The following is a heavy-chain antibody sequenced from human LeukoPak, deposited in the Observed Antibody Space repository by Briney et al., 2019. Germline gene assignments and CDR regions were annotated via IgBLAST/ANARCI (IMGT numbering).Heavy chain of an antibody. D-gene: IGHD3-10*01. CDR1: GGSISSGGYY. Sequence: SETLSLTCTVSGGSISSGGYYWSWIRQPAGQGLEWIGRIYTSGSTNYNPSLKSRVTMSVDTSKNQFSLKLSSVTAADTAVYYCARDSGAAPDFDYWGQGTLVTVSS. CDR3: ARDSGAAPDFDY. CDR2: IYTSGST. J-gene: IGHJ4*02. V-gene: IGHV4-61*02.